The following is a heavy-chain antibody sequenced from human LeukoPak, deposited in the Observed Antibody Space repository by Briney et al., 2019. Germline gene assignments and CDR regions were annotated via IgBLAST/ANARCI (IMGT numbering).Heavy chain of an antibody. CDR2: ISSSSSYI. CDR1: GFTFSSYS. V-gene: IGHV3-21*01. D-gene: IGHD5-18*01. CDR3: ARDWVDTAYYYYMDV. J-gene: IGHJ6*03. Sequence: GSLRPSCAASGFTFSSYSMNWVRQAPGKGLEWVSSISSSSSYIYYADSVKGRFTISRDNAKNSLYLQMNSLRAEDTAVYYCARDWVDTAYYYYMDVWGKGTTVTVSS.